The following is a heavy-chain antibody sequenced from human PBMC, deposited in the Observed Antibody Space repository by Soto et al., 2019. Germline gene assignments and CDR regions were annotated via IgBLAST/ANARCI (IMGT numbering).Heavy chain of an antibody. CDR3: AREDETYYELYNYGMDV. D-gene: IGHD3-3*01. V-gene: IGHV3-7*05. CDR2: IKEDGSEI. Sequence: EVQLVESGGSLVQPGASLRLSCAASGFTFSSYWMSWVRQAPGKGLEWVANIKEDGSEIYYVDSVKGRFTISRDNDKNSLYLQMNSLRAEDTAVYYFAREDETYYELYNYGMDVWGQGTTVTVSS. CDR1: GFTFSSYW. J-gene: IGHJ6*02.